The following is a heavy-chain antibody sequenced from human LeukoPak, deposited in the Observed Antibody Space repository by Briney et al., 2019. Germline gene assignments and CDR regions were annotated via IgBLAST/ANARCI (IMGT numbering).Heavy chain of an antibody. Sequence: GGSLRLSCAASGFTFSTYAMSWVRQAPGKGLEWVSVINGAGGATYYADSVKGRFAISRDNSKNTLYLQMNSQRAEDTAVYYCAKNRGYSYGPEDYWGQGTLVTVSS. CDR3: AKNRGYSYGPEDY. CDR1: GFTFSTYA. D-gene: IGHD5-18*01. J-gene: IGHJ4*02. V-gene: IGHV3-23*01. CDR2: INGAGGAT.